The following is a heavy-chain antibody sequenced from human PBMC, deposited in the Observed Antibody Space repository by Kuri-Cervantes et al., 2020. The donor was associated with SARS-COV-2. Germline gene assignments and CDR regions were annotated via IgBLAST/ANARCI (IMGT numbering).Heavy chain of an antibody. V-gene: IGHV3-64*01. CDR2: ISSNGGST. Sequence: GGSLRLSCAASGFTFSSYAMHWVRQAPGKGLEYVSAISSNGGSTYYANSVKGRFTISRDNSKKTLYLQMNSLRAEDTAVYYCARDPKLGLPPAWGQGTLVTVSS. CDR1: GFTFSSYA. CDR3: ARDPKLGLPPA. D-gene: IGHD1-7*01. J-gene: IGHJ5*02.